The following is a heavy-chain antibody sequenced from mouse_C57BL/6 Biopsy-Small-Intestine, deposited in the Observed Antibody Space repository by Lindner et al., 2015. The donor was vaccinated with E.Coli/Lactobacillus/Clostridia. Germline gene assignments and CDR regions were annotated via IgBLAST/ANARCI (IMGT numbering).Heavy chain of an antibody. CDR3: VRGRDWFAY. CDR2: IRSKSSNSAT. V-gene: IGHV10-3*01. CDR1: GFTLNAFV. Sequence: VQLQESGGGLVQPKGSLKLSCAASGFTLNAFVMHWVRQAPGKGLEWVARIRSKSSNSATHYADSVKDRFTISRDDSQNILYLQMDNLKTEDTAMYYCVRGRDWFAYWGQGTLVTVSA. J-gene: IGHJ3*01.